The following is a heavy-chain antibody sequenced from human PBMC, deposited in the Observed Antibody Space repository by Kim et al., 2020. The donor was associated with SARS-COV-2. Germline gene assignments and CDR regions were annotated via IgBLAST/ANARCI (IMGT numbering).Heavy chain of an antibody. CDR2: IYYSGST. D-gene: IGHD2-21*01. CDR1: GGSISSGGYY. V-gene: IGHV4-31*03. Sequence: SETLSLTCTVSGGSISSGGYYWSWIRQHPGKGLEWIGYIYYSGSTYYNPSLKSRVTISVDTSKNQFSLKLSSVTAADTAVYYCARARLRVFIVVDCFDYWGQGTLVTVSS. J-gene: IGHJ4*02. CDR3: ARARLRVFIVVDCFDY.